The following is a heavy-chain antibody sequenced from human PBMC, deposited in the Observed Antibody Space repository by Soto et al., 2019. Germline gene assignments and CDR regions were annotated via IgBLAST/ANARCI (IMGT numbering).Heavy chain of an antibody. V-gene: IGHV2-5*02. J-gene: IGHJ4*02. D-gene: IGHD3-10*01. Sequence: QITLKESGPTLVTPTQTLTLTCTFSLFSLSTSDVGVGWIRQPPGKALEWLTLIYWADYTHYSPSLETRLAITKDTTKNQVVLTMTNMDPGDTATYYCAQKGRGYFDYWGQGTLGTVS. CDR1: LFSLSTSDVG. CDR2: IYWADYT. CDR3: AQKGRGYFDY.